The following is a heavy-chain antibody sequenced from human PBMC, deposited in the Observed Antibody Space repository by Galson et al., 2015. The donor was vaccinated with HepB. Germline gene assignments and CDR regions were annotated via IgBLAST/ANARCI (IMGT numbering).Heavy chain of an antibody. Sequence: SVKVSCKASGGTFSTYTITWVRQAPGQGLEWMGKIIPLLGLATYAPKFQGRVTITADTSTSTAYMELSSLGSEDTAVYYCARDEKRKIDYYYGLDVWGQGTTVTVSS. CDR1: GGTFSTYT. CDR2: IIPLLGLA. CDR3: ARDEKRKIDYYYGLDV. D-gene: IGHD3-10*01. V-gene: IGHV1-69*04. J-gene: IGHJ6*02.